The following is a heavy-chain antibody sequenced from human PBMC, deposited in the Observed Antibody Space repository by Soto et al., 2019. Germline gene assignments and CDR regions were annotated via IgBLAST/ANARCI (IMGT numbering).Heavy chain of an antibody. CDR1: GFTFSTYA. J-gene: IGHJ4*02. CDR2: ISNGGGGDT. CDR3: AKEVYFFGGRGFDS. Sequence: GGSLRLSCAASGFTFSTYAMTWVRQAPGKGLEWVSTISNGGGGDTYYADSVKGRFTISRDNSKNTLYLQMNSLRAEDTAVYSCAKEVYFFGGRGFDSWGQGTLVTVSS. V-gene: IGHV3-23*01. D-gene: IGHD2-15*01.